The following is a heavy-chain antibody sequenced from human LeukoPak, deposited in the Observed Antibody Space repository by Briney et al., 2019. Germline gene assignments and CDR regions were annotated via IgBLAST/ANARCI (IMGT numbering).Heavy chain of an antibody. D-gene: IGHD5-18*01. V-gene: IGHV3-48*03. CDR3: ARFTGGYSVPDY. CDR2: ISSSGSTI. J-gene: IGHJ4*02. CDR1: GFTFSSYE. Sequence: PGGSLRLSXAASGFTFSSYEMNWVSQAPGKGLEWVSYISSSGSTIYYADSVKGRFTISRDNAKNSLYLQMNSLRAEDTAVYYCARFTGGYSVPDYWGQGTLVTVSS.